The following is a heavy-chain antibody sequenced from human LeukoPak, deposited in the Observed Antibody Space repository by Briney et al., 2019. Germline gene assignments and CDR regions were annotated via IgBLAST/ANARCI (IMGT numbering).Heavy chain of an antibody. D-gene: IGHD6-13*01. J-gene: IGHJ5*02. Sequence: GGSLRLSCAASGLTFSSYGMSWVRQAPGKGLEWVANIKQDGSEKYYVDSVKGRFTISRDNAKNSLYLQMNSLRAEDTAVYYCARVLFDYLAAAGTWWFDPWGQGTLVTVSS. CDR3: ARVLFDYLAAAGTWWFDP. V-gene: IGHV3-7*01. CDR1: GLTFSSYG. CDR2: IKQDGSEK.